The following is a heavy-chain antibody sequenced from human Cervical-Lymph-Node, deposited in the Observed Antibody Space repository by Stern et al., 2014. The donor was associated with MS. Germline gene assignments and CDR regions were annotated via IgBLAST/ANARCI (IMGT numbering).Heavy chain of an antibody. Sequence: QVQLVQSGAEVKKPGASVKVSCKASGYTFPTYGFNWVRQAPGQGLAWVGWISGNSGYTNYAPKLQGRVSMTTNTSTLTAYMELRNLRSDDTAVYYCVYTSSLGGVLFEYWGQGSLVTVSS. V-gene: IGHV1-18*01. D-gene: IGHD6-6*01. CDR1: GYTFPTYG. CDR3: VYTSSLGGVLFEY. CDR2: ISGNSGYT. J-gene: IGHJ4*02.